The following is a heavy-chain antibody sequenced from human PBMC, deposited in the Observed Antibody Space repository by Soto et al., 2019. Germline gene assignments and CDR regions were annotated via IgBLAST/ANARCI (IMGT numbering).Heavy chain of an antibody. Sequence: PGGSLRLSCAASGFTVSSNYMSWVRQAPGKGLEWVSVIYSGGSTYYADSVKGRFTISRDNSKNTLYPQMNSLRAEDTAVYYCARDEVAAAGTYYYYGMDVWGQGTTVTVSS. J-gene: IGHJ6*02. CDR3: ARDEVAAAGTYYYYGMDV. CDR1: GFTVSSNY. CDR2: IYSGGST. D-gene: IGHD6-13*01. V-gene: IGHV3-53*01.